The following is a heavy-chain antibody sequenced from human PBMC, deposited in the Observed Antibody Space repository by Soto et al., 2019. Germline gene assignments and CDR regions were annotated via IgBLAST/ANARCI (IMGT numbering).Heavy chain of an antibody. CDR1: GFTFSSYG. Sequence: GSLRLSCAASGFTFSSYGMHWVRQAPGKGLEWVAVISYDGSNKYYAESVKGRFTISRDNSKNTLYLQMKSLRAEDTAVYYCAKDTYYYGSGRPLGSWGQGSLATVSS. CDR3: AKDTYYYGSGRPLGS. J-gene: IGHJ5*02. CDR2: ISYDGSNK. D-gene: IGHD3-10*01. V-gene: IGHV3-30*18.